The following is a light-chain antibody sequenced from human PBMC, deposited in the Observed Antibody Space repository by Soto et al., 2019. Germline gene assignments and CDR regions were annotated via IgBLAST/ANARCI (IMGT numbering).Light chain of an antibody. CDR1: SSDVGSYNL. J-gene: IGLJ3*02. CDR3: CSYAGSSTFVV. Sequence: SALTQPASVSGSPGQSITISCTGTSSDVGSYNLVSWYQQHPGKAPKLMIYEGSKRPSGVSNRFSGSKSGNTASLTISGLQAGDEANYYCCSYAGSSTFVVFGGGTKLTVL. V-gene: IGLV2-23*03. CDR2: EGS.